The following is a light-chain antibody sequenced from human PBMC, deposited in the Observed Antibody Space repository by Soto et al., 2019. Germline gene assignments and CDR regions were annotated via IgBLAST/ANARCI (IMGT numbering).Light chain of an antibody. CDR3: QQRSNWPPFFT. Sequence: EILLTQSPATLSLSPGERATLSCRASQSVSSYLAWYQQKPGQAPRLLIYDASNRAAGIPARFSGSGSGTDFTLTISSLEPEDFAVYYCQQRSNWPPFFTFGPGTKVDIK. CDR1: QSVSSY. CDR2: DAS. J-gene: IGKJ3*01. V-gene: IGKV3-11*01.